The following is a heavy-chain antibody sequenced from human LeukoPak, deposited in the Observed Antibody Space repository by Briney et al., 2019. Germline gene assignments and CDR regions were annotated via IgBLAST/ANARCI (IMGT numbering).Heavy chain of an antibody. CDR2: IWYDGSNK. CDR3: ARDRAATIFEFPNGMDV. V-gene: IGHV3-33*01. J-gene: IGHJ6*02. CDR1: GFTFSSYG. D-gene: IGHD3-3*01. Sequence: PGRSLRLSCAASGFTFSSYGMHWVRQAPGKGLEWVAVIWYDGSNKYYADSVKGRFTTSRDNSKNTLYLQMNSLRAEDTAVYYCARDRAATIFEFPNGMDVWGQGTTVTVSS.